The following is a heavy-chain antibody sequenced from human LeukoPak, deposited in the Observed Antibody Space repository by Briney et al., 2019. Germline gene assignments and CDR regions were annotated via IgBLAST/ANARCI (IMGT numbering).Heavy chain of an antibody. D-gene: IGHD3-10*01. CDR1: GYTFTANY. CDR2: IHPNSGGT. J-gene: IGHJ3*02. Sequence: ASVKVSCKASGYTFTANYMHWVRQAPGQGLEWMGWIHPNSGGTKYAQNFQGRVTMTRDTSISTAYMELSGLRSDDTAVYYCGRDRGGDAFDIWGQGTMVTVSS. CDR3: GRDRGGDAFDI. V-gene: IGHV1-2*02.